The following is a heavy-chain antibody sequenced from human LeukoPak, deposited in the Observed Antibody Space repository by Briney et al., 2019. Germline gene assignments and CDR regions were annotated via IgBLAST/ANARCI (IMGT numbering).Heavy chain of an antibody. V-gene: IGHV6-1*01. Sequence: SQTLSLTCAISEDSVSSNSAAWNWIRQSPSRGLEWLGRTYYRSKWYNDYAVSVKSRITINPDTSKNQFSLQLNSVTPEDTAVYYCARNINSNDRYYYYGMDVWGQGTTVTVSS. CDR3: ARNINSNDRYYYYGMDV. CDR1: EDSVSSNSAA. CDR2: TYYRSKWYN. D-gene: IGHD1-1*01. J-gene: IGHJ6*02.